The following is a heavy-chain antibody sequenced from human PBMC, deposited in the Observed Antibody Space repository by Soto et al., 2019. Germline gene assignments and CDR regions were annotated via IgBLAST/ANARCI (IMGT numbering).Heavy chain of an antibody. V-gene: IGHV3-21*02. CDR1: GFTFSSYS. Sequence: EVQLVESGGGLVKPGGSLRLSCAASGFTFSSYSMNWVRQAPGKGLEWVASISSSSSYIYYADSVKGRFTISRDKAKNSLFLQMSSLIAEDTALYYCARHQGPAAGNDGMDVWGRGTTVTVSS. CDR3: ARHQGPAAGNDGMDV. CDR2: ISSSSSYI. D-gene: IGHD6-13*01. J-gene: IGHJ6*02.